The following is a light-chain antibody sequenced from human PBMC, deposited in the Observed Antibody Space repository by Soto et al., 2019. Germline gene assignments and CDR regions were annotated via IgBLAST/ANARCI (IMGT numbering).Light chain of an antibody. J-gene: IGKJ1*01. V-gene: IGKV3-15*01. CDR2: GAS. Sequence: EKVMTPVPATLSLSPGERDTLSCKASLGISINLAWYQQRPGQAPRLLIYGASTRATGVPTRFSGSGSGTEFTLTISSLQSEDLAVYHCQQYNKWPQTFGQGTKVDIK. CDR3: QQYNKWPQT. CDR1: LGISIN.